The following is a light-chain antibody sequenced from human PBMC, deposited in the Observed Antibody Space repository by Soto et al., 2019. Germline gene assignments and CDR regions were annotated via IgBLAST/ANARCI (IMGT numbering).Light chain of an antibody. J-gene: IGKJ1*01. Sequence: DNKMNQSPSSLSASVGDRVTITCRASQSLSSYLNWYQQKPGKAPKLLIYAASSLQSGVPSRFSGSGSGTDFTLTISSLQPEDFATYYCQQSYSTPRTFGQGTKVDIK. CDR1: QSLSSY. CDR3: QQSYSTPRT. CDR2: AAS. V-gene: IGKV1-39*01.